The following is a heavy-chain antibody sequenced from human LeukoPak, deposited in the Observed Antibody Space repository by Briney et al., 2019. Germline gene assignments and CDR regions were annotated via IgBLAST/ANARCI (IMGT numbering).Heavy chain of an antibody. D-gene: IGHD6-19*01. V-gene: IGHV1-2*04. CDR1: GYTFTGYY. CDR3: ARVLKSGEQWLVPGY. CDR2: INPNSGGA. Sequence: ASVKVSCTASGYTFTGYYMHWVRQAPGQGLEWMGWINPNSGGANYAQKFQGWVTMTRDTSISTAYMELSRLRSDDTAVYYCARVLKSGEQWLVPGYWGQGTLVTVSS. J-gene: IGHJ4*02.